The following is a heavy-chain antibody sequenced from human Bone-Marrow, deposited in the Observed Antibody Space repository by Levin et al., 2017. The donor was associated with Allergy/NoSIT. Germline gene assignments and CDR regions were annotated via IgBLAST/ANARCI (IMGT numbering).Heavy chain of an antibody. Sequence: RRSGPTLVKPTQTLTLTCTVSGFSLSSTGMSVGWIRQPPGKALEWLALIDWEDDKYYTTSLKTRLTISKDTSRNQVVLIVTNMDPVDTAMYYCARIERRSSGGSYSSAWGDDAFDIWGLGTMVTVSS. CDR2: IDWEDDK. CDR1: GFSLSSTGMS. CDR3: ARIERRSSGGSYSSAWGDDAFDI. J-gene: IGHJ3*02. V-gene: IGHV2-70*01. D-gene: IGHD3-22*01.